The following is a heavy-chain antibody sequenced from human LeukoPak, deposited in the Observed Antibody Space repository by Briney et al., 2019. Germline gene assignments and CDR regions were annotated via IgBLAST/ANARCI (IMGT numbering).Heavy chain of an antibody. V-gene: IGHV3-30-3*01. J-gene: IGHJ4*02. CDR1: GFTFSSYA. CDR3: ARDENDYDILTGYFDY. CDR2: ISYDGSNK. D-gene: IGHD3-9*01. Sequence: GGSLRLSCAASGFTFSSYAMHWVRQAPGKGLEWVAVISYDGSNKYHADSVKGRFTISRDNSKNTLYLQMNSLRAEDTAVYYCARDENDYDILTGYFDYWGQGTLVTVSS.